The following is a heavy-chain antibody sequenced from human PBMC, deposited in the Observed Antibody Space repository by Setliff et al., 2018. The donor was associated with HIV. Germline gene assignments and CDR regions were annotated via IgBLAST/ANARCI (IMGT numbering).Heavy chain of an antibody. D-gene: IGHD5-18*01. CDR2: IYYSGST. CDR1: GGSISSGGYY. Sequence: PSETLSLTCTVSGGSISSGGYYWSWIRQHPGKGLEWIGYIYYSGSTYYNLSLKSRLTMSVDPSKNQFSLRLNSVTAADTAVYYCARGTWIQLSALALFDYWGQGTLVTVSS. J-gene: IGHJ4*02. CDR3: ARGTWIQLSALALFDY. V-gene: IGHV4-31*03.